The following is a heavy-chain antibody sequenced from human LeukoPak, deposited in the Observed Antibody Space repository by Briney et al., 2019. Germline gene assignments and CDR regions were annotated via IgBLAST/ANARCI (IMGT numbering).Heavy chain of an antibody. V-gene: IGHV1-58*02. CDR1: GFTCTSSA. CDR3: AATLAGGSPTSGDAFDI. CDR2: IVVGSGNT. D-gene: IGHD1-26*01. Sequence: ASVKVSCKASGFTCTSSAMQWVRQARGQRLEWIGWIVVGSGNTNYAQKFQERVTITRDMSTSTAYMELSSLRSEDTAVYYCAATLAGGSPTSGDAFDIWGQGTMVTVSS. J-gene: IGHJ3*02.